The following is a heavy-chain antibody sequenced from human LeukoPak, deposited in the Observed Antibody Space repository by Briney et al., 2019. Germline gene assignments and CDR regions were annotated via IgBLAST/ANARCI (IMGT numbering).Heavy chain of an antibody. CDR2: FYYTGST. V-gene: IGHV4-39*01. Sequence: PSETLSLTCTVSGDSINSSSSFWRWVRQPPGRGLEWLGNFYYTGSTYYNPSLKSRVTISVDTSKNQFSLKLSSVTAADTAVYYCARRQVYSGSYLGSSLGSHWFDPWGQGNLVTVSS. D-gene: IGHD1-26*01. CDR1: GDSINSSSSF. J-gene: IGHJ5*02. CDR3: ARRQVYSGSYLGSSLGSHWFDP.